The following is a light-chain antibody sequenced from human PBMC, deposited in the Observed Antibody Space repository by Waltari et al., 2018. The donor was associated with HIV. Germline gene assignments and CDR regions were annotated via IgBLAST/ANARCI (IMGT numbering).Light chain of an antibody. J-gene: IGLJ2*01. CDR2: QDT. V-gene: IGLV3-1*01. CDR1: KLGDKY. CDR3: QAWDSSTVV. Sequence: SYELTQPPSVSVSPGHTASITSSGDKLGDKYACWYQQKPGQSPVLVIYQDTNRPSGIPERFSGSNSGNTATLTISGTQTLDEADYYCQAWDSSTVVFGGGTKLTVL.